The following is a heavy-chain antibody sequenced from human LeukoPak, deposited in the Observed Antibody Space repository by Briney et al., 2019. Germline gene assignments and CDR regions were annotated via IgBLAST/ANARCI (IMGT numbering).Heavy chain of an antibody. CDR3: VRDGEEGTGFDP. D-gene: IGHD3-10*01. CDR2: IIPSGGST. CDR1: VYTFTSYY. Sequence: ASVKVSCKASVYTFTSYYIHGVRHAPGQGLEWMGIIIPSGGSTSYAQTCQGRVRMTRDMSTSKVDMELSSGRSGDTAVYCGVRDGEEGTGFDPWGERTLVTVSS. J-gene: IGHJ5*02. V-gene: IGHV1-46*01.